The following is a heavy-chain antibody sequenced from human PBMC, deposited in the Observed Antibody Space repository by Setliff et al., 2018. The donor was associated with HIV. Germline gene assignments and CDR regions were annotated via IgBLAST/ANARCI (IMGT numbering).Heavy chain of an antibody. CDR2: IRSRANNYAT. CDR3: STLTFGGVIVIHDSFDI. CDR1: GFIFSGSA. J-gene: IGHJ3*02. D-gene: IGHD3-16*02. V-gene: IGHV3-73*01. Sequence: PGGSLRLSCAASGFIFSGSAMHWVRQASGKGLEWLGRIRSRANNYATSYAASVKGRFTISRDDSKNTAYLQMNSLKSEDTAVYYCSTLTFGGVIVIHDSFDIWGQGTMVTVSS.